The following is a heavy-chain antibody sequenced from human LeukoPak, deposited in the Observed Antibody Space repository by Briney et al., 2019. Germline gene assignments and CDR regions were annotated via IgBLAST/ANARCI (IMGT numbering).Heavy chain of an antibody. CDR1: GGTFSSYA. CDR3: ARDQGVYGDPRSAFDI. CDR2: IIPILGIA. Sequence: APVKVSCKASGGTFSSYAISWVRQAPGQGLEWMGRIIPILGIANYAQKFQGRVTITADKSTSTAYMELSSLRSEDTAVYYCARDQGVYGDPRSAFDIWGQGTMVTVSS. J-gene: IGHJ3*02. V-gene: IGHV1-69*04. D-gene: IGHD4-17*01.